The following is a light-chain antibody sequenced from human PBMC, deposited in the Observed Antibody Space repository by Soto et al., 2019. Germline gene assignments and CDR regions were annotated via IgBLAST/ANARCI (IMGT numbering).Light chain of an antibody. J-gene: IGLJ2*01. CDR1: SSDVGGYNS. Sequence: QSVLTQPPSASGSPGQSVTISCTGTSSDVGGYNSVSWYQQHPGKAPKLIIYEVNKRPSGVPDRFSASKSDNTASLTVSGLQGEDEADYYCSSYAGSKNLVFGGGTKLTVL. CDR2: EVN. CDR3: SSYAGSKNLV. V-gene: IGLV2-8*01.